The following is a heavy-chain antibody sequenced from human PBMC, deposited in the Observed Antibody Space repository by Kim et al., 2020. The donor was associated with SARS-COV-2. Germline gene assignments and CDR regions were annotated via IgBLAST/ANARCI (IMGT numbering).Heavy chain of an antibody. CDR2: IYHSGST. CDR1: GGSISSSNW. Sequence: SETLSLTCAVSGGSISSSNWWSWVRQPPGKGLEWIGEIYHSGSTNYNPSLKSRVTISVDKSKNQFSLKLSSVTAADTAVYYCARDFAVTTWGAQGPGWFDPWGQGTLVTVSS. CDR3: ARDFAVTTWGAQGPGWFDP. V-gene: IGHV4-4*02. D-gene: IGHD4-17*01. J-gene: IGHJ5*02.